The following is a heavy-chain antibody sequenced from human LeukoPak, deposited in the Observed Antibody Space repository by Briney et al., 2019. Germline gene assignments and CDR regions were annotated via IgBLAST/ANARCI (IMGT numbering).Heavy chain of an antibody. Sequence: KTGGSLRLSCAASGFTFSSYGMHWVRQAPGKGLEWDSFISSSSSYIYYADSVKGRFTISRDNAKNSLYLQMNSLRAEDTAVYYCARVYNWNLNDAFDIWGQGTMVTVSS. D-gene: IGHD1-20*01. CDR3: ARVYNWNLNDAFDI. CDR2: ISSSSSYI. CDR1: GFTFSSYG. J-gene: IGHJ3*02. V-gene: IGHV3-21*01.